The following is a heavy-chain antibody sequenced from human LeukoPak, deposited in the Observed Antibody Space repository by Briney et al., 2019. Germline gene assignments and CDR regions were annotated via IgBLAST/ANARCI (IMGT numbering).Heavy chain of an antibody. D-gene: IGHD6-13*01. CDR2: ISGSGGST. CDR3: AKGGSIAAAGLYYFDY. J-gene: IGHJ4*02. V-gene: IGHV3-23*01. CDR1: GFTFSSYA. Sequence: PGGSLRLSCAASGFTFSSYAMSWVRQAPGKGLEWVSAISGSGGSTYYADSVKGRFTISRDNSKNTLYLQMNSLRAEDTAVYYCAKGGSIAAAGLYYFDYWGQGTLVTVSS.